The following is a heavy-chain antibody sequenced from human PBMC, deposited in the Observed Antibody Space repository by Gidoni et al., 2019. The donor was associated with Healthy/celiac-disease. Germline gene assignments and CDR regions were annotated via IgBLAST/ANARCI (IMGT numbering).Heavy chain of an antibody. CDR3: AKDRLVYAVAGSSFDY. V-gene: IGHV3-23*01. Sequence: EVQLLASGGGLVQPGGSLRLSCAASGFTFRSSAMSWVRQAPGKGLEWVSAISGSGGSTYYADSVKGRFTISRDNSKNTLYLQMNSLRAEDTAVYYCAKDRLVYAVAGSSFDYWGQGTLVTVSS. CDR1: GFTFRSSA. J-gene: IGHJ4*02. D-gene: IGHD6-19*01. CDR2: ISGSGGST.